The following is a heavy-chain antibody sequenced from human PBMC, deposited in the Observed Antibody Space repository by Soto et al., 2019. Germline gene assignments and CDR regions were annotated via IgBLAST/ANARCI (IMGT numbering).Heavy chain of an antibody. CDR2: ISAYNGNT. V-gene: IGHV1-18*04. CDR1: GYTFTSYG. D-gene: IGHD2-21*02. CDR3: ARRDLAYCGGDCYSDWFDP. J-gene: IGHJ5*02. Sequence: QVQLVQSGAEVKKPGASVKVSCKASGYTFTSYGISWVRQAPGQGLEWRGWISAYNGNTNYAQKLQGRVTMTTDTSTSTAYMELRSLRSDDTAVYYCARRDLAYCGGDCYSDWFDPWGQGTLVTVSS.